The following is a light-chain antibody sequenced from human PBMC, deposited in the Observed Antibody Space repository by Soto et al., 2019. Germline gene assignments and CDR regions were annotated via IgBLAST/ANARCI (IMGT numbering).Light chain of an antibody. CDR2: EDN. V-gene: IGLV6-57*02. J-gene: IGLJ2*01. Sequence: NFQLTQPHSVSESLGKTVTISCTGRSGNFGSSYVQWLQQRPGRAPTTIIFEDNQRPSGVPDRFSGSIDRSSNSASLTISGLKTEDEADYFCQSYDSTYVVFGGGTKLTVL. CDR1: SGNFGSSY. CDR3: QSYDSTYVV.